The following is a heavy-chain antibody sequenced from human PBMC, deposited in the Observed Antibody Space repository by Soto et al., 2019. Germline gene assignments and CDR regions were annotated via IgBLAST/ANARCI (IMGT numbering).Heavy chain of an antibody. CDR3: AKESSDYYGSGSPTDY. V-gene: IGHV3-30*18. J-gene: IGHJ4*02. D-gene: IGHD3-10*01. CDR1: GFTFSSYG. Sequence: QVQLVESGGGVVQPGRSLRLSCAASGFTFSSYGMHWVRQAPGKGLEWVAVISYDGSNKYYADSVKGRFTISRDNSKNTLYLQMNRLRAEDTAVYYCAKESSDYYGSGSPTDYWGQGTLVTVSS. CDR2: ISYDGSNK.